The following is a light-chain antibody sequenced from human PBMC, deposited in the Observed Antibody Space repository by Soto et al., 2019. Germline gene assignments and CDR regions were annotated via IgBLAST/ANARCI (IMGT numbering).Light chain of an antibody. Sequence: QPVLTQPRSVSGSPGQSVTISCTGTSSDVGGYNYVSWYQQHPGKAPKVMIYDVTKRPSGVPDRFSGSKSGNTAFLTISGLQAEDEADYYCCSYAGSHTWVFGGGTKVTVL. V-gene: IGLV2-11*01. CDR3: CSYAGSHTWV. CDR1: SSDVGGYNY. CDR2: DVT. J-gene: IGLJ3*02.